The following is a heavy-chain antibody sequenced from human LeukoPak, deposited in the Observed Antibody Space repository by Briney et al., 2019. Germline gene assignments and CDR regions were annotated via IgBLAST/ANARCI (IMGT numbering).Heavy chain of an antibody. CDR2: INQDGSEE. CDR1: GFTLNTYW. J-gene: IGHJ4*02. V-gene: IGHV3-7*01. D-gene: IGHD6-6*01. CDR3: ARDKAAPDY. Sequence: PGGSLRLSCEASGFTLNTYWMNWVRQAPGKGLEWLANINQDGSEEYYVDSVKGRFTISRDNAKNSLYLQMNSLRAEDTAVYYCARDKAAPDYWGQGTLVTVSS.